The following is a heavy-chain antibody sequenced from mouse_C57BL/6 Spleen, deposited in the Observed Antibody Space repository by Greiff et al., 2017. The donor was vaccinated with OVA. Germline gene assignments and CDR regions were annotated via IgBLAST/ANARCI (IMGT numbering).Heavy chain of an antibody. D-gene: IGHD1-1*01. CDR1: GYTFTDYY. CDR3: ARDYYGSSYRFAY. CDR2: INPYNGGT. J-gene: IGHJ3*01. V-gene: IGHV1-19*01. Sequence: VHVKQSGPVLVKPGASVKMSCKASGYTFTDYYMNWVKQSHGKSLEWIGVINPYNGGTSYNQKFKGKATLTVDKSSSTAYMELNSLTSEDSAVYYCARDYYGSSYRFAYWGQGTLVTVSA.